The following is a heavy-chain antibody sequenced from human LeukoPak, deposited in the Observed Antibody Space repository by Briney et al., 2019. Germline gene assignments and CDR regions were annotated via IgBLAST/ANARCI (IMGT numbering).Heavy chain of an antibody. CDR1: GFSFNNFA. Sequence: PGGSLRLSCVASGFSFNNFAMKSVRQAPGKGVECGSHIIGSSGSTFYADPVKGHFTISRDKSKNTLYLQMNSLRAEDTAVYYCGRVGYGGYSVPIDYWGQGTLVTVSS. V-gene: IGHV3-23*01. CDR3: GRVGYGGYSVPIDY. D-gene: IGHD4-23*01. J-gene: IGHJ4*02. CDR2: IIGSSGST.